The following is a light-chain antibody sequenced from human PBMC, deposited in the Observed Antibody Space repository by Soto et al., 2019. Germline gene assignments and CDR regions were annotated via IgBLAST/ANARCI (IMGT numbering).Light chain of an antibody. CDR1: TSNIGTNH. J-gene: IGLJ2*01. Sequence: QSVLTQAPSASGTPGQRVTISCSGSTSNIGTNHVSWYQQFPGTAPTLLISGNDQRPSGVPDRFSGSKSGTSASLVISGLRSEDEADYYCAAWDESVRGRAFCGVNKLTVL. CDR3: AAWDESVRGRA. CDR2: GND. V-gene: IGLV1-47*01.